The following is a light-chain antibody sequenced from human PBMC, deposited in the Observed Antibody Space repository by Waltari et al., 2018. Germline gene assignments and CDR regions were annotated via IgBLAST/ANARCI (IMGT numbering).Light chain of an antibody. V-gene: IGKV4-1*01. CDR2: WAS. J-gene: IGKJ4*01. CDR3: QQYFTTPPV. CDR1: QNILYNSNNKNY. Sequence: DIVMTQSPDSLAVSLGERATINCKSSQNILYNSNNKNYLAWYQQKPGQSPRVLINWASIRESGVPDRFRASWSGTEFTLTINNLEAEDVAVYYCQQYFTTPPVFGGGTRVEI.